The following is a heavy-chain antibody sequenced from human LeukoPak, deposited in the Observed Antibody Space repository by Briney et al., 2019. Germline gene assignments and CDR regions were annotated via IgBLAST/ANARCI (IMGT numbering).Heavy chain of an antibody. CDR2: IYYSGST. CDR3: ARQRYCSSTSCYWFDP. D-gene: IGHD2-2*01. Sequence: SETLSLTCTVSGGSISSYYWSWIRQPPGKGLEWIGYIYYSGSTNYNPSLKSRVTISVDTPKNQFSLKLSSVTAADTAVYYCARQRYCSSTSCYWFDPWGQGTLVTVSS. J-gene: IGHJ5*02. V-gene: IGHV4-59*08. CDR1: GGSISSYY.